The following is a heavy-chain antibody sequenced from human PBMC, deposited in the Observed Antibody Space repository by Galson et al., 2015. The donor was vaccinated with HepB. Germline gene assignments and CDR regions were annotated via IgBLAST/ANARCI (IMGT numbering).Heavy chain of an antibody. V-gene: IGHV1-3*01. CDR1: GYTFTTYT. Sequence: SVKVSCKASGYTFTTYTIHWVRQAPGAGLEWMGWINAGSGNTKYSQKFQGRVTISRDTSATTVYIELSSLRSGDTAVYFCARDPAGSYGTNLDYWGQGTLVAVSS. D-gene: IGHD5-18*01. J-gene: IGHJ4*02. CDR2: INAGSGNT. CDR3: ARDPAGSYGTNLDY.